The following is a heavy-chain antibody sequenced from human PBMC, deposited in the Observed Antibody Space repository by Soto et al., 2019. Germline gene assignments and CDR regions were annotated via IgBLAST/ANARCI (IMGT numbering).Heavy chain of an antibody. V-gene: IGHV3-21*01. CDR1: GFTFSSYS. CDR2: ISSSSSYI. Sequence: GGSLRLSCAASGFTFSSYSMNWVRQAPGKGLEWVSSISSSSSYIYYADSVKGRFTISRDNAKNSLYLQMNSLRAEDTAVYYCARDRYSSGWNGGLFDYWGQGTLVTVSS. CDR3: ARDRYSSGWNGGLFDY. J-gene: IGHJ4*02. D-gene: IGHD6-19*01.